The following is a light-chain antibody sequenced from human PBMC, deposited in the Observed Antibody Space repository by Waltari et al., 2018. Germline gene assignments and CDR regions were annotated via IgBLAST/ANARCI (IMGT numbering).Light chain of an antibody. CDR1: SSYVGGYNY. V-gene: IGLV2-11*01. CDR2: DVS. Sequence: QSALTQPRSVSGSPGQSVTISCTGTSSYVGGYNYVSWYQQHPGKAPKLKIYDVSKRPSGVPDRFSGSKSGNTASLTISGLQAEDEADYYCCSYAGSYTYVFGTGTKVTVL. J-gene: IGLJ1*01. CDR3: CSYAGSYTYV.